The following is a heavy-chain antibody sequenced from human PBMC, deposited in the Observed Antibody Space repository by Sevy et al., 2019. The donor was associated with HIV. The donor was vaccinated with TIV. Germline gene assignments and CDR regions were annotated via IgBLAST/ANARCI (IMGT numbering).Heavy chain of an antibody. J-gene: IGHJ3*02. CDR3: ARDRHYYDRSGYHTGAFDI. V-gene: IGHV1-69*13. CDR1: GGTFSSYA. D-gene: IGHD3-22*01. CDR2: IIPIFGTA. Sequence: ASVKVSCKASGGTFSSYAISWVRQAPGQGLEWMGGIIPIFGTANYAQKFQGRVTITADESTSTAYMELSSLRSEDTAVYYCARDRHYYDRSGYHTGAFDIWGQGTMVTVSS.